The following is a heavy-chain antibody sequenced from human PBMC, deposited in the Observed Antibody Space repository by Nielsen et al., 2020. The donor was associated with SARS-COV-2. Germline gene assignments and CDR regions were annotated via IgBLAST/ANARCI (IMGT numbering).Heavy chain of an antibody. CDR1: GFTFDDYA. D-gene: IGHD3-22*01. CDR2: ISRSGGT. Sequence: ESLKISCAASGFTFDDYAMHWIRQPPGKGLEWIGEISRSGGTNYNPSLQSRVTISVDTSKNQFSLKLSSVTAADTAVYYCARVKRRRITMIVVVIDAFDIWGQGTMVTVSS. CDR3: ARVKRRRITMIVVVIDAFDI. J-gene: IGHJ3*02. V-gene: IGHV4-34*01.